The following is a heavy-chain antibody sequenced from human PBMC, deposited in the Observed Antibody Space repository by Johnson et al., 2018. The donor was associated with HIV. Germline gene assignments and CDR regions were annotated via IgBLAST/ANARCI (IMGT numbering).Heavy chain of an antibody. D-gene: IGHD3-3*01. CDR1: GFIFNDYY. CDR3: ARGARGDLEWLLSGHAFDI. J-gene: IGHJ3*02. V-gene: IGHV3-11*04. CDR2: ISTSGGTL. Sequence: QVQLVESGGGLVKAGGSLRLSCAASGFIFNDYYMSWIRQAPGKGLELLSYISTSGGTLYYADSVKDRFTIFRDNAKNSLYLQMNSLRAEDTAVYYCARGARGDLEWLLSGHAFDIWGQGTMVTVSS.